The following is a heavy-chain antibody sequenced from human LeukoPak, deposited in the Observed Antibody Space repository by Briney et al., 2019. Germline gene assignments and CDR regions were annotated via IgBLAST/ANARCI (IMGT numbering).Heavy chain of an antibody. CDR2: ISGSGGST. Sequence: GGSLRLSCAASGFTFSSYAMSWVRQAPGKGLEWVSAISGSGGSTYYADSVKGRFTTSRDNSKNTLYLQMNSLRAEDTAAYYCAKDHRGVVVITTNAFDIWGQGTMVTVSS. CDR1: GFTFSSYA. D-gene: IGHD3-22*01. V-gene: IGHV3-23*01. J-gene: IGHJ3*02. CDR3: AKDHRGVVVITTNAFDI.